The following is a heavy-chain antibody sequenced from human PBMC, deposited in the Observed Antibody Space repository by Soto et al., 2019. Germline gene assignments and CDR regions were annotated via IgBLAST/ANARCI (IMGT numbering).Heavy chain of an antibody. J-gene: IGHJ3*02. Sequence: PGGSLRLSCAASGFTFSSYGMHWVRQAPGKGLEWVAVIWYDGSNKYYADSVKGRFTISRDDSKNTLYLQMNSLRAEDTAVYYCAREVGTGSGEPIDAFDIWGQGTMVTVSS. CDR2: IWYDGSNK. CDR3: AREVGTGSGEPIDAFDI. D-gene: IGHD3-10*01. CDR1: GFTFSSYG. V-gene: IGHV3-33*01.